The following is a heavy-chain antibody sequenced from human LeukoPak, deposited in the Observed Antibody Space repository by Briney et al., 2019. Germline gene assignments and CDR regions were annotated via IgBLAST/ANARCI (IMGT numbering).Heavy chain of an antibody. CDR3: ARDRIWFAASKDAFDI. V-gene: IGHV3-33*01. Sequence: QRGGSLRLSCAASVFTFSIYGMHWVCQAPRKGGEWVAVIGCGGSNKYYTDSVKGRFTITRDNSKNTLYLQMNSLRAEDKAVYYCARDRIWFAASKDAFDIWGQGTMVTVSS. CDR1: VFTFSIYG. CDR2: IGCGGSNK. D-gene: IGHD3-10*01. J-gene: IGHJ3*02.